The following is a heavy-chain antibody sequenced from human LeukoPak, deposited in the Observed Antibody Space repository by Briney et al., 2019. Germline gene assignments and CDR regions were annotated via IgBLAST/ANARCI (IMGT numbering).Heavy chain of an antibody. CDR2: INPNSGGT. V-gene: IGHV1-2*04. CDR1: EYTFTGYY. Sequence: ASVTVSCRASEYTFTGYYMHWVRQAPGQGLEWMGWINPNSGGTNYAQKFQGWVTMTRDTSISTAYMELSRLRSDDTAVYYCARVPGYCSSTSCPYYFDYWGQGTLVTVSS. CDR3: ARVPGYCSSTSCPYYFDY. J-gene: IGHJ4*02. D-gene: IGHD2-2*01.